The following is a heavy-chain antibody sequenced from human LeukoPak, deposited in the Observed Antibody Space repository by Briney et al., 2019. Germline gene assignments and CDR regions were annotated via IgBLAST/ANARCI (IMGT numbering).Heavy chain of an antibody. CDR1: GYTFTRYY. D-gene: IGHD3-10*01. CDR3: ARDVSQGSGSYRNQAFDY. Sequence: GASVKVSCKASGYTFTRYYIHWVRQAPGRGLEWMGIINPSVGSANYAQKLQGRVTMTRDTSTSTVYMELSSLRSEDTAVYYCARDVSQGSGSYRNQAFDYWGQGTLVTVSS. J-gene: IGHJ4*02. V-gene: IGHV1-46*04. CDR2: INPSVGSA.